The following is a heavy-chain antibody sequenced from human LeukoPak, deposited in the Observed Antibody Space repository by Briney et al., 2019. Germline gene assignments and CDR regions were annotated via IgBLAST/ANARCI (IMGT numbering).Heavy chain of an antibody. CDR3: ARERPTTAVDY. D-gene: IGHD4-17*01. CDR1: GFTFSSYG. J-gene: IGHJ4*02. Sequence: TGESLRLSCAAYGFTFSSYGMPWVRQAPGRGLEWVEIIWYYGSNNYYAYSVNRRFTIYGDNYKNTLYLQINVLRAEDTAVYYCARERPTTAVDYWGQGTLVTVSS. CDR2: IWYYGSNN. V-gene: IGHV3-33*01.